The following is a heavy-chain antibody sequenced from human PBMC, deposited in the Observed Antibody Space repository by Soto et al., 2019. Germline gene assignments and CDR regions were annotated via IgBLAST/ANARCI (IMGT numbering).Heavy chain of an antibody. V-gene: IGHV1-46*01. D-gene: IGHD3-10*01. CDR2: INPSGGST. CDR3: ARGEYYGSGSYSSSIYGMDV. J-gene: IGHJ6*02. Sequence: ASVKVSCKASGYTFTSYYMHWVRQAPGQGLEWMGIINPSGGSTSYAQKFQGRVTMTRDTSTSTVYMELSSLRSEDTAVYYCARGEYYGSGSYSSSIYGMDVWGQGTTVTVSS. CDR1: GYTFTSYY.